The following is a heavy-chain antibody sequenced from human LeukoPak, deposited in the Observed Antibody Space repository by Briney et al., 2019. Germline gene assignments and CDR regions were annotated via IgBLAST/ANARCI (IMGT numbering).Heavy chain of an antibody. V-gene: IGHV1-24*01. CDR1: GYTLTELS. CDR3: ARVGLGGSYQTGYFDY. D-gene: IGHD1-26*01. CDR2: FDPEHGET. J-gene: IGHJ4*02. Sequence: ASVKVSCKVSGYTLTELSMHWVRQAPGKGLEWMGGFDPEHGETVYAQKFQGRVTMTRDMSTSTVYMELSSLRSEDTAVYYCARVGLGGSYQTGYFDYWGQGTLVTVSS.